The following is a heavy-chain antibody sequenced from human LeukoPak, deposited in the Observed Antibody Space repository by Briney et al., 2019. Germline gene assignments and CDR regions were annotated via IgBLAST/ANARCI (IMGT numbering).Heavy chain of an antibody. J-gene: IGHJ3*02. CDR2: INHSGST. CDR1: GGSFSGYY. Sequence: PSETLSLTCADYGGSFSGYYWSWIRQPPGKGLEWIGEINHSGSTNYNPSLKSRVTISVDTSKNQFSLKLSSVTAADTAVYYCARDYPRFDFWSGYYAAFDIWGQGTMVTVSS. CDR3: ARDYPRFDFWSGYYAAFDI. D-gene: IGHD3-3*01. V-gene: IGHV4-34*01.